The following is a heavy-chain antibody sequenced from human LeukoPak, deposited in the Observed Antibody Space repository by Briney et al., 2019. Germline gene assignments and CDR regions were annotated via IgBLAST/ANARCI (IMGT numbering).Heavy chain of an antibody. J-gene: IGHJ4*02. V-gene: IGHV3-53*01. CDR2: IYSGGST. D-gene: IGHD4-17*01. Sequence: GGSLRLSCAASGFTVSSNEMSWVRQAPGKGLECISVIYSGGSTDYADSVKGRLTISRDNSKNTLYLQMNSLRAEDTAVYYCARVVDHDYGDYYLDYWGQGTLVTVSS. CDR3: ARVVDHDYGDYYLDY. CDR1: GFTVSSNE.